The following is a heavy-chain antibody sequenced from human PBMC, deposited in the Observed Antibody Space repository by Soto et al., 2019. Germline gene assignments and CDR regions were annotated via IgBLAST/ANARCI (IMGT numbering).Heavy chain of an antibody. CDR2: VYYSGTT. Sequence: QVQLQESGPGLLKPSETLSLTCSVSGGSVSNKTYYWSWIRQPPGKRLEWIGYVYYSGTTNYNPSLQSGVTISVDLSKNQFSLRLSSVTTADTALYYCARTTAVPNTLRSRYFFDYWGQGTLVTVSS. V-gene: IGHV4-61*01. D-gene: IGHD4-17*01. CDR1: GGSVSNKTYY. CDR3: ARTTAVPNTLRSRYFFDY. J-gene: IGHJ4*02.